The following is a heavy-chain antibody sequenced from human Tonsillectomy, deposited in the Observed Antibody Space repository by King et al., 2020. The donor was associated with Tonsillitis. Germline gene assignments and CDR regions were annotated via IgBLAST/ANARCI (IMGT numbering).Heavy chain of an antibody. Sequence: VQLVESGGGVVQPGRSLRLSCAASGFPFSSYSIHWVRQASGKGLEWVAAISYDGSTKSYADSVKGRFTLSRDNSKNTVYLQMNSLRGEDTAVFYCARGYGMRVPYSEFFQFWGQGTLVTVSS. V-gene: IGHV3-30-3*01. CDR1: GFPFSSYS. CDR3: ARGYGMRVPYSEFFQF. J-gene: IGHJ1*01. D-gene: IGHD1-26*01. CDR2: ISYDGSTK.